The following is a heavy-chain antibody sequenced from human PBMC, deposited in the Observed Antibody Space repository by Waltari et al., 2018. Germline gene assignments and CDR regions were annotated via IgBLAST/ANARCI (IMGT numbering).Heavy chain of an antibody. Sequence: QVQLVQSGAEVKKPGSSVKVSCKASGGTFSSYAISWVRQAPGHGLEWMGGIIPIFGTANYAQKFQGRVTITADESTSTAYMELSSLRSEDTAVYYCARMLYYYDSSGYWGSAFDIWGQGTMVTVSS. D-gene: IGHD3-22*01. J-gene: IGHJ3*02. CDR1: GGTFSSYA. CDR3: ARMLYYYDSSGYWGSAFDI. V-gene: IGHV1-69*12. CDR2: IIPIFGTA.